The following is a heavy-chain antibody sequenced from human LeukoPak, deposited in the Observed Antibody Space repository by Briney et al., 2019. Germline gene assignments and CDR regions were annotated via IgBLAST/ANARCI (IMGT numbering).Heavy chain of an antibody. CDR1: GYTFTSYG. CDR2: ISAYNGNT. CDR3: AKDLGGYCSGGSCYYFDY. Sequence: ASVKVSCKASGYTFTSYGISWVRQAPGQGLEWMGWISAYNGNTNYAQKLQGRVTMTTDTSASTAYMELSSLRSEDTAVYYCAKDLGGYCSGGSCYYFDYWGQGTLVTVSS. V-gene: IGHV1-18*01. J-gene: IGHJ4*02. D-gene: IGHD2-15*01.